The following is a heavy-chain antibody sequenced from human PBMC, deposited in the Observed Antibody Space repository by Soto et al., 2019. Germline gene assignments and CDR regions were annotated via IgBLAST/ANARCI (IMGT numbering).Heavy chain of an antibody. Sequence: PPEPLPLTFTFFGWPLKKYLLSWVPPPPGKGLEWIGYIYYSGSTNYNPSLKSRVTISVDTSKNQFSLKLSSVTAADTAVYYCARGTGYFDWSYAFDIWGQGTMVTVSS. CDR3: ARGTGYFDWSYAFDI. D-gene: IGHD3-9*01. V-gene: IGHV4-59*01. J-gene: IGHJ3*02. CDR1: GWPLKKYL. CDR2: IYYSGST.